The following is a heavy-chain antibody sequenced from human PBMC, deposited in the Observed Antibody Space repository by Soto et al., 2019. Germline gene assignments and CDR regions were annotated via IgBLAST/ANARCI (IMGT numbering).Heavy chain of an antibody. CDR3: ARAKREVGYGDYYFDY. CDR2: IISMFGTT. D-gene: IGHD4-17*01. V-gene: IGHV1-69*01. Sequence: QVQLVQSGAEVKKPGSSVKVSCKASAGTFSSYAISWVRQAPGQGLEWMGGIISMFGTTNYAQKFQDRITITADESTRTAYMELSSLRSEDTAVYYCARAKREVGYGDYYFDYWGQGTLVTVSS. J-gene: IGHJ4*02. CDR1: AGTFSSYA.